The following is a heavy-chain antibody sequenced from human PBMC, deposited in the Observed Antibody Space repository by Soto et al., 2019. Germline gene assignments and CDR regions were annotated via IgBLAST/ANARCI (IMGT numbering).Heavy chain of an antibody. J-gene: IGHJ6*03. V-gene: IGHV4-59*08. Sequence: PSETLSLTCTVSGGSISSYYWSWIRQPPGKGLEWIGYIYYSGSTNYNPSLKSRVTISVDTSKNQFSLKLSSVTAADTAVYYCARHHAVTTLGPYPDYYYMDVWGKGTTVTVSS. CDR2: IYYSGST. CDR3: ARHHAVTTLGPYPDYYYMDV. D-gene: IGHD4-17*01. CDR1: GGSISSYY.